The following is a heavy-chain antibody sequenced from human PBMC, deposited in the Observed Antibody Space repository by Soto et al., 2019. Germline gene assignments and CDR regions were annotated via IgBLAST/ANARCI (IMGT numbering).Heavy chain of an antibody. CDR2: IYHGGYT. J-gene: IGHJ6*02. CDR1: GGSISSGGYS. V-gene: IGHV4-30-2*01. Sequence: QLQLQESGSGLVKPSQTLSLTCAVSGGSISSGGYSWSWIRQPPGKGLEWIGYIYHGGYTYYNPSLQSGVTISVDRSKNQFSLKLSSVTAADTAVYYCARAHYGDYGYGMDVWGQGTTVTVSS. CDR3: ARAHYGDYGYGMDV. D-gene: IGHD4-17*01.